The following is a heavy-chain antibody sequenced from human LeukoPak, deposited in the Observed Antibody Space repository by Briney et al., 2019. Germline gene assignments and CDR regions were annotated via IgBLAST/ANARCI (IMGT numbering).Heavy chain of an antibody. CDR3: ARNLIPEQLVLNF. Sequence: PSETLSLTCTVSGGSISNYYWNWIRQPPGKGLEWIGYIYYTGSTSYNPSLKSRVTMSVDTSKNQFSLNLKSVTPEDTAVYYCARNLIPEQLVLNFWGQGTLVTVSS. V-gene: IGHV4-59*01. D-gene: IGHD6-13*01. CDR1: GGSISNYY. J-gene: IGHJ4*02. CDR2: IYYTGST.